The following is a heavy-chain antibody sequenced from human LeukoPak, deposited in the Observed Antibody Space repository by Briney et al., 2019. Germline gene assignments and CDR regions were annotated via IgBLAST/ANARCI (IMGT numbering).Heavy chain of an antibody. CDR1: GFTFSSYE. J-gene: IGHJ4*02. CDR3: ARWLGAIAWPYYFDY. V-gene: IGHV3-48*03. D-gene: IGHD3-16*02. Sequence: GSLRLSCAASGFTFSSYEMNWVRQAPGKGLEWVSYISSSGSTIYYADSVKGRFTISRDNARNSLYLQMNSLRAEDTAVYYCARWLGAIAWPYYFDYWGQGTLVTVSS. CDR2: ISSSGSTI.